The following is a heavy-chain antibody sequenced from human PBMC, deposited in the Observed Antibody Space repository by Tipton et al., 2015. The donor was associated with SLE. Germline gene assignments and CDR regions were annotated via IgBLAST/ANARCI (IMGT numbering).Heavy chain of an antibody. D-gene: IGHD1-14*01. CDR3: AGRGPDFGASDADGVDI. V-gene: IGHV1-46*01. CDR2: ISPSGSDI. J-gene: IGHJ3*02. Sequence: QVQLVQSGAEVTKPGASVKVSCKASGYTFTSHYVHWVRQAPGQGLEWMGMISPSGSDIKCAQKFQGRVTMTRATSTSTLYMEVSSRDSDGPAVFDCAGRGPDFGASDADGVDIWGQGARVTASS. CDR1: GYTFTSHY.